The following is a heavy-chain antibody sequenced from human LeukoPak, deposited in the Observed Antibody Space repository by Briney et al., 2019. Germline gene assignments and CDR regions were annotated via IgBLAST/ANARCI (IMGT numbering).Heavy chain of an antibody. J-gene: IGHJ4*02. Sequence: SETLSLTCAVSGGSISSSNWWSWVRQPPGKGLEWIGRIYTSGSTNYNPSLKSRVTMSVDTSKNQFSLKLSSVTAADTAVYYCARSPGVVNYDYWGQGTLVTVSS. CDR1: GGSISSSNW. D-gene: IGHD3-3*01. V-gene: IGHV4-4*02. CDR3: ARSPGVVNYDY. CDR2: IYTSGST.